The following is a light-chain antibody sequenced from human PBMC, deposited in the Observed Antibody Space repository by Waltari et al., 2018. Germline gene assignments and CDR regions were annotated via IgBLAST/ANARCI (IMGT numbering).Light chain of an antibody. CDR1: QLGDKY. Sequence: SYELPQPPSVSVSPGQTASITCSGDQLGDKYACWYQQKPGQSPVLVIYQDSKRPSGIPERFSGSNSGNTATLTISGTQAMDEADYYCQAWDSSTHYVFGTGTKVTVL. CDR2: QDS. J-gene: IGLJ1*01. V-gene: IGLV3-1*01. CDR3: QAWDSSTHYV.